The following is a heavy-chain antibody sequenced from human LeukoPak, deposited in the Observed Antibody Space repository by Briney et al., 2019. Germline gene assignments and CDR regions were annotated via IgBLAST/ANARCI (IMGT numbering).Heavy chain of an antibody. CDR3: ARYRSGWYDLDF. D-gene: IGHD6-19*01. V-gene: IGHV1-8*03. CDR1: GYTFTSYD. Sequence: GASVKVSCKPSGYTFTSYDINWVGQATRQALEWMGWMNPNSVNTGYAQKFHRRVTITRNTTISTPSIQLSSLRSEDTAVYYCARYRSGWYDLDFWGQGTLVTVSS. CDR2: MNPNSVNT. J-gene: IGHJ4*02.